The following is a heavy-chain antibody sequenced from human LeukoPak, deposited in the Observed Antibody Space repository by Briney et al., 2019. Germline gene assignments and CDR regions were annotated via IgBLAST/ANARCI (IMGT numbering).Heavy chain of an antibody. CDR3: GTVAGTFGWFDP. V-gene: IGHV4-39*01. Sequence: SETLSLTCTVSGGSISSGSYYWSWIRQPPGKGLEWIGSIYYSGSTYYNPSLKSRVTISVDTSKNQFSLKLSSVTAADTAVYYCGTVAGTFGWFDPWGQGTLVTVSS. CDR1: GGSISSGSYY. CDR2: IYYSGST. D-gene: IGHD6-19*01. J-gene: IGHJ5*02.